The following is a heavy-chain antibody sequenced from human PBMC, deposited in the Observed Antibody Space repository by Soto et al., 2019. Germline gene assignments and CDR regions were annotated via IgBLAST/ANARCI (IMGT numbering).Heavy chain of an antibody. J-gene: IGHJ4*02. CDR2: IYLGDSDT. CDR1: GYIYTSFW. Sequence: EVQLVQSGAEVRQPGESLTISCKVTGYIYTSFWIGWVRQMPGKGLEWMGIIYLGDSDTRYSPSFKGLVTISGDKSISTAYLQWNSLKASDSAMYYCAKLNVRGEDGKSRGIDQWGQGTLVTVSS. V-gene: IGHV5-51*01. D-gene: IGHD3-10*01. CDR3: AKLNVRGEDGKSRGIDQ.